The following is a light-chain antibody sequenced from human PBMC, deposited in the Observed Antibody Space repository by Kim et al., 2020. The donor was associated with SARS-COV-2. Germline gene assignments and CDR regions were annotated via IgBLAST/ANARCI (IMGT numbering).Light chain of an antibody. CDR3: QSYDRSQWT. CDR1: QSVSSTY. CDR2: GAS. Sequence: EIVLTRSPGTLSLSPGERATLSCRASQSVSSTYLAWYQHKPGQAPRLLIYGASSRATGIPDRFSGSGSGTDFALTISRLEPEDFAVYYCQSYDRSQWTFGQGTKVDIK. J-gene: IGKJ1*01. V-gene: IGKV3-20*01.